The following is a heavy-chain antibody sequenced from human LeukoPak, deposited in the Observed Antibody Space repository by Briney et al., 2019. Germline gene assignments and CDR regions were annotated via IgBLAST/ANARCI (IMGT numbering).Heavy chain of an antibody. V-gene: IGHV3-23*01. CDR3: AKEGVGGDYSFDY. Sequence: GGSLRLSCAASGFTFSSYGLSWVRQAPGKGLEWVSGISGSGGSTYYADSVKGRFTISRDNSKNTLYLQMNSLRAEDTAVHYCAKEGVGGDYSFDYWGQGTQVTVSS. D-gene: IGHD2-15*01. CDR1: GFTFSSYG. J-gene: IGHJ4*02. CDR2: ISGSGGST.